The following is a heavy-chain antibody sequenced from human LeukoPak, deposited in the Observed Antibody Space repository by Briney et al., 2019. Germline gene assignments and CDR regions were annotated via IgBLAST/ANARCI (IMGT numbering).Heavy chain of an antibody. V-gene: IGHV1-69*06. CDR3: ARDDRGFYYYDSSAYHFDY. CDR2: IVPIFGSV. Sequence: ASVKVSCKVSGGTFSTYAINWVRQAPGQGLEWMGGIVPIFGSVNYAQRFQGRVTITADKSTSTAYMELSSLRSEDTAVYYCARDDRGFYYYDSSAYHFDYWGQGTLVTVSS. D-gene: IGHD3-22*01. J-gene: IGHJ4*02. CDR1: GGTFSTYA.